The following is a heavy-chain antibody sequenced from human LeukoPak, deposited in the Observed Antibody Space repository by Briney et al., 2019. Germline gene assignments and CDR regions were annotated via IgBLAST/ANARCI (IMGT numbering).Heavy chain of an antibody. V-gene: IGHV4-34*01. J-gene: IGHJ4*02. D-gene: IGHD3-10*01. Sequence: PSETLSLTCAVYGGSFSGYYWNWIRQPPGKGLEWIGEINHSGSTIYNPSLKSRVTISVDTSKNQFSLKLSSVTAADTAVYYCARVLVRGVIRIFDYWGQGTLVTVSS. CDR1: GGSFSGYY. CDR3: ARVLVRGVIRIFDY. CDR2: INHSGST.